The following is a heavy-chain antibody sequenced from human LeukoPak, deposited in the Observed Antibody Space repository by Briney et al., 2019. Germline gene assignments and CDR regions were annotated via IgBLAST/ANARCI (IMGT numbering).Heavy chain of an antibody. D-gene: IGHD3-10*01. V-gene: IGHV4-61*02. CDR2: IYTSGST. CDR3: ARHNRVRGSVY. CDR1: GGSISSGSYY. Sequence: SQTLSLTCTVSGGSISSGSYYWSWIRQPAGKGLEWIGRIYTSGSTNYNPSLKSRVTISVDTSKNQFSLKLSSVTAADTAVYYCARHNRVRGSVYWGQGTLVTVSS. J-gene: IGHJ4*02.